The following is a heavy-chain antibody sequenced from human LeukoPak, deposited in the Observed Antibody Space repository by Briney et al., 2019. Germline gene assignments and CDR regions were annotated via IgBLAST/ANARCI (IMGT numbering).Heavy chain of an antibody. Sequence: SQTLSLTCAISGDSVSNNRAAWNWIRQSPSRGLEWLGRTYYRSKWYSYYAVSVKGRITISPDTSQNHFSLQLNSVTPEDTAVYYCARGGSFPLDYWGQGTLVTVSS. V-gene: IGHV6-1*01. CDR2: TYYRSKWYS. J-gene: IGHJ4*02. CDR3: ARGGSFPLDY. D-gene: IGHD1-26*01. CDR1: GDSVSNNRAA.